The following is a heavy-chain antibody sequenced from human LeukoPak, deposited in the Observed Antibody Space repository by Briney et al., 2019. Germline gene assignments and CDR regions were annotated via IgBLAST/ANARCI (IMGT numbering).Heavy chain of an antibody. Sequence: GGSLRLSCAASGFTFSSYAMHWVRQAPGKGLEWVAVISYDGSNKYYADSVKGRFTISRDNSKNTLYLQMNSLRAEDTAVYYCARDSRSGYYRTDYFDYWGQGTLVTVSS. D-gene: IGHD3-3*01. V-gene: IGHV3-30-3*01. CDR1: GFTFSSYA. CDR2: ISYDGSNK. J-gene: IGHJ4*02. CDR3: ARDSRSGYYRTDYFDY.